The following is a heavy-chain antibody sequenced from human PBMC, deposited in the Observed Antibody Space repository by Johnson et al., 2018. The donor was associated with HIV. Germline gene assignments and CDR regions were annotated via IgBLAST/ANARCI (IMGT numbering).Heavy chain of an antibody. D-gene: IGHD2-8*02. CDR1: GFTFSSYG. CDR2: LSSSCSTI. V-gene: IGHV3-48*04. J-gene: IGHJ3*02. CDR3: ARGPGGFGAFDI. Sequence: VQLVESGGGVVQPGRSLRLSCAASGFTFSSYGLHWVRQAPGTGLEWVSYLSSSCSTIYYLDSVKGRFTISRDSAKNSLYLQMNSLRAEDTAVYYCARGPGGFGAFDIWGQGTMVTVSS.